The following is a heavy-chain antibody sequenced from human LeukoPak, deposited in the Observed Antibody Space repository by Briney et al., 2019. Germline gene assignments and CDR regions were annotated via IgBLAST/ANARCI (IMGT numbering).Heavy chain of an antibody. CDR2: VYPGDSDT. CDR3: ASFHISGGSYNGLHY. Sequence: GESLKISCKASGYNFTSYWIGWVRQMPGKGLEWMGIVYPGDSDTRYSPSFQGQVTISADKSITTAYLYWSSLKASDTAMYYCASFHISGGSYNGLHYWGQGTLVTVSS. V-gene: IGHV5-51*01. D-gene: IGHD3-10*01. CDR1: GYNFTSYW. J-gene: IGHJ4*02.